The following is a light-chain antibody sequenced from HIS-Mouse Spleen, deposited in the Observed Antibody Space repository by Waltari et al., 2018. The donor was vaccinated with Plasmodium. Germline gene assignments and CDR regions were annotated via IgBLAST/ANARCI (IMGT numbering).Light chain of an antibody. CDR3: YSTDSSGNHRV. CDR2: EDS. J-gene: IGLJ3*02. Sequence: SYELPQPPSVSVSPGQTARLPCTGDALQHNYAYWYQQKSGQAPVLVIYEDSKRPSGIPERFSGSSSGTMATLTISGAQVEDEADYYCYSTDSSGNHRVFGGGTKLTVL. CDR1: ALQHNY. V-gene: IGLV3-10*01.